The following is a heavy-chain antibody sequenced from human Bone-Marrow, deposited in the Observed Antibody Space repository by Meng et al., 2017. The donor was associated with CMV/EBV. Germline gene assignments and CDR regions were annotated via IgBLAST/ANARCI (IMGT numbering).Heavy chain of an antibody. V-gene: IGHV3-13*01. Sequence: GESLKISCAASGFTFSSYDMHWVRQATGKGLEWVSAIGTAGDTYYADSVKGRFTISRDNFNTLLYLEMNSLRAEDKALYYCAKDPWWGGGGDYWGEGTLVTVSS. CDR2: IGTAGDT. J-gene: IGHJ4*02. CDR3: AKDPWWGGGGDY. CDR1: GFTFSSYD. D-gene: IGHD2-15*01.